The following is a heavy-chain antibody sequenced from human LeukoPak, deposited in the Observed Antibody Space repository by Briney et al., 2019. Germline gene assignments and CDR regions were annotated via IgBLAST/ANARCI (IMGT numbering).Heavy chain of an antibody. Sequence: HGGSLILCCAASGFIFDDYGMWWVRPPPGEGLEVGSGINWNGGSTGYADSLKGRFTITRDKAKNTLYLEMNSLRAEDTAVYYCARARSSYGYGDAFDIWGQGTMVTVSS. CDR3: ARARSSYGYGDAFDI. J-gene: IGHJ3*02. CDR2: INWNGGST. D-gene: IGHD5-18*01. V-gene: IGHV3-20*04. CDR1: GFIFDDYG.